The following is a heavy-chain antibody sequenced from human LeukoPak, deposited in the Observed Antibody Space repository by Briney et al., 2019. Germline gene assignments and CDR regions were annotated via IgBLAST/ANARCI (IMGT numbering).Heavy chain of an antibody. J-gene: IGHJ4*02. D-gene: IGHD6-6*01. V-gene: IGHV4-59*07. Sequence: SDTLSLTCTVSGGSISSYYWSWIRQPPGKGLESIGYIYYSGSTNYTPDLRSRVTISVDTSKNQFSLKLSSVTAADTAVYYCARVDPDSSSTLEVFDYWGQGTLVTVSS. CDR3: ARVDPDSSSTLEVFDY. CDR2: IYYSGST. CDR1: GGSISSYY.